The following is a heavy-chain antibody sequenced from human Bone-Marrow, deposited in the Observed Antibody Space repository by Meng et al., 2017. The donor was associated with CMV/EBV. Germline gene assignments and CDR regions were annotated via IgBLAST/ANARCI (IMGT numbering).Heavy chain of an antibody. CDR1: GGTFSSYA. D-gene: IGHD3-22*01. Sequence: SVKVSCKASGGTFSSYAISWVRQAPGQGLEWMGGIIPILGIANYAQKFQGRVTITADKSTSTAYMELSSLRSDDTAVYYCARESSAPYDSIGFPHYWGQGTLVTVSS. J-gene: IGHJ4*02. V-gene: IGHV1-69*10. CDR2: IIPILGIA. CDR3: ARESSAPYDSIGFPHY.